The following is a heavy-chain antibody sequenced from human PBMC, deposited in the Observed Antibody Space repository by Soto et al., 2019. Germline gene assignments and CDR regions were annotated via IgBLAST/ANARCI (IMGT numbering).Heavy chain of an antibody. CDR2: SRGKNNNYAT. CDR3: TRHEEGRRAVFYGMDV. CDR1: GFTFSVSD. V-gene: IGHV3-73*02. D-gene: IGHD6-19*01. J-gene: IGHJ6*02. Sequence: ERQLVQSGGGGVQPGGSLKLSCAACGFTFSVSDMHWVSQASGKGMEWVGRSRGKNNNYATTYAASMTGRFIISRDDSDNTAFLQMSSLKTEDTAMYYCTRHEEGRRAVFYGMDVWGQGTTVTVSS.